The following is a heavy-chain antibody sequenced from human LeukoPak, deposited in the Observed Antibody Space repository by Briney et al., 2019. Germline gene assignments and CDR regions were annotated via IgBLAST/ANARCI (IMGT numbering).Heavy chain of an antibody. CDR2: INHSGST. D-gene: IGHD5-24*01. Sequence: PSETLSLTCAAYGGSFSGYYWSWIRQPPGKGLEWIGEINHSGSTNYNPSLKSRVTMSVDTSKNQFSLKLSSVTAADTAVYYCAVEMATKRVSYWGQGTLVTVSS. CDR3: AVEMATKRVSY. CDR1: GGSFSGYY. V-gene: IGHV4-34*01. J-gene: IGHJ4*02.